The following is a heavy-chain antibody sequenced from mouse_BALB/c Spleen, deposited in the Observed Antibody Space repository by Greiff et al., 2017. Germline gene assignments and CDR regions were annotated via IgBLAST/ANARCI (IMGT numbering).Heavy chain of an antibody. J-gene: IGHJ3*01. V-gene: IGHV2-9*02. CDR1: GFSLTSYG. CDR3: AREELGRFAY. Sequence: VQLQQSGPGLVAPSQSLSITCTVSGFSLTSYGVHWVRQPPGKGLEWLGVIWAGGSTNYNSALMSRLSISKDNSKSQVFLKMNSLQTDDTAMYYCAREELGRFAYWGQGTLVTVSA. D-gene: IGHD4-1*01. CDR2: IWAGGST.